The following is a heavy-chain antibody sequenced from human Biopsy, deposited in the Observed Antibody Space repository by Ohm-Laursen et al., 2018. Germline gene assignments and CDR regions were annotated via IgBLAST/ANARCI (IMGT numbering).Heavy chain of an antibody. Sequence: SLRLSCAASGFKFDNYGMNWVRQAPGKGLEWVANIKEDGSDKYYVDSVRGRFTISRDNTKNSLYLEMNSLRAEDSAVYWCARAYAFGEVPGIDVWGQGTAVTVSS. CDR3: ARAYAFGEVPGIDV. CDR1: GFKFDNYG. J-gene: IGHJ6*02. CDR2: IKEDGSDK. D-gene: IGHD3-10*01. V-gene: IGHV3-7*01.